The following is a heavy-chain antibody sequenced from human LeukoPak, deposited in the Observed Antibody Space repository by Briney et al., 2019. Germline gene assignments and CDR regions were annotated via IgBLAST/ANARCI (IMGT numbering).Heavy chain of an antibody. D-gene: IGHD5-18*01. Sequence: GGSLRLSCAASGFTFSSYEMNWVRQAPGKGLEWVSYISSGNTIYYADSVKGRFTISRDNAMHSLYLQMNSLRAEDTAVYYCAREHYSYGDLDYWGQGTLVTVSS. CDR2: ISSGNTI. CDR3: AREHYSYGDLDY. J-gene: IGHJ4*02. V-gene: IGHV3-48*03. CDR1: GFTFSSYE.